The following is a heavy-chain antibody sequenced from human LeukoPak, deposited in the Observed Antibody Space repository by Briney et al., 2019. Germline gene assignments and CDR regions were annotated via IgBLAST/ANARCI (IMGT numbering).Heavy chain of an antibody. J-gene: IGHJ3*02. CDR3: AKYCSSTSCRDAFDI. CDR2: MSYDGSNK. V-gene: IGHV3-30*18. D-gene: IGHD2-2*01. Sequence: GGSLRLSCAASGFTFSSYGMHWVRQAPGKGLEWVAVMSYDGSNKYYADSVKGRFTISRDNSKNTLYLQMNSLRAEDTAVYYCAKYCSSTSCRDAFDIWGQGTMVTVSS. CDR1: GFTFSSYG.